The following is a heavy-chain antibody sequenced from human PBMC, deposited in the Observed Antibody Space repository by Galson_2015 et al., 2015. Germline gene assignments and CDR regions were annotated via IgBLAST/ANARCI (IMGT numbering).Heavy chain of an antibody. Sequence: ETLSLTCAVSGYSISSGYYWGWIRQPPGKGLEWIGSIYHSGSTYYNPSLKSRVTISVDTSKNQFSLKLSSVTAADTAVYYCARVTKTGAAAGLNWFDPWGQGTLVTVSS. CDR3: ARVTKTGAAAGLNWFDP. CDR1: GYSISSGYY. D-gene: IGHD6-13*01. CDR2: IYHSGST. V-gene: IGHV4-38-2*01. J-gene: IGHJ5*02.